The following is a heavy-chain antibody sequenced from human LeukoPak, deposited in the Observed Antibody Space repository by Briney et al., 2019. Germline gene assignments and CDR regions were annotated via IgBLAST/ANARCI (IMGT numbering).Heavy chain of an antibody. D-gene: IGHD2-21*02. CDR1: GFTFSSYA. Sequence: TGGSLRLSCAASGFTFSSYAMHWVRQAPGKGLEWVAVISYDGSNKYYADSVKGRFTISRDNSKNTLYLQMNSLRAEDTAVYYCATGGDHLLHYYYYGMDVWGQGTTVTVSS. CDR2: ISYDGSNK. V-gene: IGHV3-30-3*01. J-gene: IGHJ6*02. CDR3: ATGGDHLLHYYYYGMDV.